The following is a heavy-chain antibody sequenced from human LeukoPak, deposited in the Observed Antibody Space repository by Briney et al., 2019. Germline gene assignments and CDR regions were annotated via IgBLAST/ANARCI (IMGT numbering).Heavy chain of an antibody. V-gene: IGHV4-34*01. Sequence: PSETLSLTCAVYGGSFSGYYWSWIRQPPGKGLEWIGSIYYSGSTYYNPSLKSRVTISVDTSKNQFSLKLSSVTAADTAVYYCARQFYAAIVLFWFDPWGLGTLVTVSS. CDR3: ARQFYAAIVLFWFDP. CDR2: IYYSGST. D-gene: IGHD5-18*01. CDR1: GGSFSGYY. J-gene: IGHJ5*02.